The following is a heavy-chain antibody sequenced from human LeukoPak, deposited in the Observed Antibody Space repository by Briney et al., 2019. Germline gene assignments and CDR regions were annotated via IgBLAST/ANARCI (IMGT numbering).Heavy chain of an antibody. J-gene: IGHJ6*02. Sequence: PGGSLRLSCAASGFTFSSYAMHWVRQAPGKGLEWVAVISYDGSNKYYADSVKGRFTISRDNSKNTLYLQMNSLRAEDTAVYYCGASPHYYYRMDVWGQGTTVTVSS. V-gene: IGHV3-30-3*01. CDR3: GASPHYYYRMDV. CDR2: ISYDGSNK. CDR1: GFTFSSYA.